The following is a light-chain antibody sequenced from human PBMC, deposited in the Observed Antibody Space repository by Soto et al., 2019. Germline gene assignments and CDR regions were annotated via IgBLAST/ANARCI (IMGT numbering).Light chain of an antibody. CDR1: QSVSSN. CDR3: HQYTNSPPYT. J-gene: IGKJ2*01. V-gene: IGKV3-15*01. CDR2: GAS. Sequence: EIVMTQSPATLSVSPGERATLSCRASQSVSSNLAWYQQKPGQAPRLLIYGASTRATGIPARFSGSGSGTAFTLTISSLQSEDFPLYSCHQYTNSPPYTFGQGTKLEIK.